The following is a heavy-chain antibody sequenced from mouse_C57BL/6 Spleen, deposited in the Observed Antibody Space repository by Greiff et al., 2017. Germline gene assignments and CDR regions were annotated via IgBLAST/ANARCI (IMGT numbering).Heavy chain of an antibody. CDR3: ARWGDYDWFAY. J-gene: IGHJ3*01. CDR2: IDPSDSYT. Sequence: QVQLKQPGAELVKPGASVKLSCKASGYTFTSYWMQWVKQRPGQGLEWIGEIDPSDSYTNYNQKFKGKATLTVDTSSSTAYMQLSSLTSEDSAVYYCARWGDYDWFAYWGQGTLVTVSA. CDR1: GYTFTSYW. D-gene: IGHD2-4*01. V-gene: IGHV1-50*01.